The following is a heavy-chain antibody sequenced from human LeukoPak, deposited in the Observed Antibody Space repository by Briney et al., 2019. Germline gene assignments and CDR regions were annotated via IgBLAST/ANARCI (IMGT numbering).Heavy chain of an antibody. Sequence: GGSLRLSCAASGFTFSDYFMSWIRQAPGKGLEWVSYVSNSGSTIYYAGSVKGRFTISRDNAKNSLYLQMNSLRAEDTAVYYCARDVSSSATFDYWGQGTLVTVSS. CDR1: GFTFSDYF. J-gene: IGHJ4*02. CDR2: VSNSGSTI. D-gene: IGHD6-6*01. V-gene: IGHV3-11*01. CDR3: ARDVSSSATFDY.